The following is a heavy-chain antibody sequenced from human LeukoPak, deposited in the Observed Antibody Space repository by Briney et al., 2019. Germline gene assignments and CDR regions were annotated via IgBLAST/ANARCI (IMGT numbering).Heavy chain of an antibody. CDR2: IYYSGST. V-gene: IGHV4-59*01. CDR3: ARARSGGFDY. D-gene: IGHD3-10*01. CDR1: GGSISSYY. Sequence: SETLSLTCTVSGGSISSYYWSWIRQPPGKGLEWIGYIYYSGSTNYNPSLKSRVTISVDTSKNQFSLKLSSVTAADTAVYYCARARSGGFDYWGQGTLVTASS. J-gene: IGHJ4*02.